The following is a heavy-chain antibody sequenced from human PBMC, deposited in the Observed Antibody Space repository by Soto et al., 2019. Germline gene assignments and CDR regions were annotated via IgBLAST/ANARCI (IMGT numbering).Heavy chain of an antibody. CDR2: VYWDDDK. Sequence: ITLKESGPPLVNPTQTLTLTCSFSGFSLTANGVGVGCVRQPTGLALEWLAMVYWDDDKHYSASLRSRLSITKDTSKSQVVLTMTNMDPVDTGTYYCATLTGSHWGQGALVTVSS. CDR3: ATLTGSH. V-gene: IGHV2-5*02. CDR1: GFSLTANGVG. J-gene: IGHJ4*02. D-gene: IGHD3-9*01.